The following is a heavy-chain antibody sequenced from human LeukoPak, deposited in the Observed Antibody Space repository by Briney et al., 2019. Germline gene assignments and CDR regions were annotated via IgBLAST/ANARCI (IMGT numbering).Heavy chain of an antibody. V-gene: IGHV3-23*01. CDR3: AKFMGGSGDYVSAFYYYALDV. CDR1: GFTFNNYA. Sequence: GGSLRLSCAASGFTFNNYAMSWVRQAPGKGLEWVSGISASGSSTYYADSVKGRFTVSRDNFKSTMYLQMDGLRAEDTATYYCAKFMGGSGDYVSAFYYYALDVWGQGTTVTVSS. CDR2: ISASGSST. D-gene: IGHD3-10*02. J-gene: IGHJ6*02.